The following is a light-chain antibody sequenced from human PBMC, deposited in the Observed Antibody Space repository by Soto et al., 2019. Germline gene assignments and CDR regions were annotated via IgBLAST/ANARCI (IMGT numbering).Light chain of an antibody. V-gene: IGKV3-20*01. J-gene: IGKJ5*01. CDR1: QSVRSTY. CDR3: QYYSSSHSIT. CDR2: GAS. Sequence: EIVLTQSPGILSLSPGERATLSCRASQSVRSTYLAWYQQKPGQAPRLLIHGASSRATGIPDRFSGSGPGTDFTLTISRLEPEDFAVYYCQYYSSSHSITFGQGTRLEIK.